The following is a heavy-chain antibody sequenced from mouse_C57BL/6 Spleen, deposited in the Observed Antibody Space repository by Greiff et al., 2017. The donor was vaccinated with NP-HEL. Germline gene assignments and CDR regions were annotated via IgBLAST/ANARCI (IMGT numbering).Heavy chain of an antibody. CDR3: ARREIYYGNYDY. CDR1: GYAFSSSW. J-gene: IGHJ2*01. Sequence: QVQLQQSGPELVKPGASVKISCKASGYAFSSSWMNWVKQRPGKGLEWIGRIYPGDGDTNYNGKFKGKATLTADKSSSTAYMQLSSLTSEDSAVYFCARREIYYGNYDYWGQGTTLTVSS. V-gene: IGHV1-82*01. CDR2: IYPGDGDT. D-gene: IGHD2-1*01.